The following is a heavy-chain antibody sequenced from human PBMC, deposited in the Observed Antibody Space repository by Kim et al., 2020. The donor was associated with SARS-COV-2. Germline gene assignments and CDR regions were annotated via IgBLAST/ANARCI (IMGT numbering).Heavy chain of an antibody. V-gene: IGHV1-8*01. D-gene: IGHD4-17*01. CDR1: GFSFTSYD. CDR2: INPNSGNS. J-gene: IGHJ6*03. CDR3: ARGLTTRLVKIPIYYYSMD. Sequence: ASVKVSCTGSGFSFTSYDIVWVRQAPGQGLEWMGWINPNSGNSGYAQKFQGRVTMARDTSKSTAYMELSSLRSDDTAVYFCARGLTTRLVKIPIYYYSMD.